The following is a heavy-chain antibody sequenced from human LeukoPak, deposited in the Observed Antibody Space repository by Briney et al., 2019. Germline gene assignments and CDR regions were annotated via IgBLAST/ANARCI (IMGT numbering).Heavy chain of an antibody. CDR1: GFTFSSYS. J-gene: IGHJ4*02. V-gene: IGHV3-21*01. CDR3: APRYSGSYYFSF. CDR2: ISSSSSYI. Sequence: PGGSLRLSCAASGFTFSSYSMNWVRQAPGKGLEWVSPISSSSSYIYYADSVKGRFTISRDNAKNSLYLQMNSLRAEDTAVYYCAPRYSGSYYFSFWGQGTLVTVSS. D-gene: IGHD1-26*01.